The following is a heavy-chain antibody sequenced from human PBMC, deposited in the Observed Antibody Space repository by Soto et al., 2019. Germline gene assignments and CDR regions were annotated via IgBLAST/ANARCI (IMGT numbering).Heavy chain of an antibody. CDR2: INHSGST. CDR1: GGSFSGYY. V-gene: IGHV4-34*01. Sequence: SETLSLTCAVYGGSFSGYYWSWIRQPPGKGLEWIGEINHSGSTNYNPSPKSRVTISVDTSKNQFSLKLSSVTAADTAVYYCASRYYYYYGMDVWGQGTTVTVSS. J-gene: IGHJ6*02. CDR3: ASRYYYYYGMDV.